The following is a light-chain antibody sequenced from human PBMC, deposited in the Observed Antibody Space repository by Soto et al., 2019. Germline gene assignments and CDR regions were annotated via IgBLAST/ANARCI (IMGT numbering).Light chain of an antibody. CDR3: QHYNSYSEA. V-gene: IGKV3-20*01. Sequence: EIGWTQSPGTLSLSPGERATLACRASETVTSDFLAWYQQKPGQAPRLLIYGASSRATGIPDRFSGSGSGTDFTLTISSPQPDDFATYYCQHYNSYSEAFAQGTKVDIK. J-gene: IGKJ1*01. CDR1: ETVTSDF. CDR2: GAS.